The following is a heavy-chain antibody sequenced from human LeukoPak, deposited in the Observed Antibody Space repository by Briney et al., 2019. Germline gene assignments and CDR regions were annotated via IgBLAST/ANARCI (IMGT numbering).Heavy chain of an antibody. Sequence: TSETLSLTCTVSGGSISSSSYYWGWIRQPPGKGLEWIGSIYYSGSTYYNPSLKSRVTISVDTSKNQFSLKLSSVTAADTAVYYCARVPATGPYAFDIWGQGTMVTVSS. CDR3: ARVPATGPYAFDI. CDR2: IYYSGST. D-gene: IGHD4-17*01. J-gene: IGHJ3*02. CDR1: GGSISSSSYY. V-gene: IGHV4-39*07.